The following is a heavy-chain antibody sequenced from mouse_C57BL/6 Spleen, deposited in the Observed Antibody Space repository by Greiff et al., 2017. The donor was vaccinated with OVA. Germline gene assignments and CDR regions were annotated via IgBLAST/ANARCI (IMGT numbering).Heavy chain of an antibody. CDR2: INPSSGYT. CDR1: GYTFTSYW. V-gene: IGHV1-7*01. Sequence: QVQLQQSGAELAKPGASVKLSCKASGYTFTSYWMHWVKQRPGQGLEWIGYINPSSGYTKYNQKFKDKATLTADKASSTAYMQLSRLTYEDSAVYYCARGYYGSSDGFAYWGQGTLVTVSA. CDR3: ARGYYGSSDGFAY. D-gene: IGHD1-1*01. J-gene: IGHJ3*01.